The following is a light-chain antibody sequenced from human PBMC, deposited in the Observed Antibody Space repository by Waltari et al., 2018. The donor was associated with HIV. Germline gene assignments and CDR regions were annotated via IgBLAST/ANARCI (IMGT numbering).Light chain of an antibody. V-gene: IGLV2-18*02. CDR1: SSDVGRHNR. J-gene: IGLJ1*01. Sequence: QSALTQPPSVSGSPGQSVTISCTGSSSDVGRHNRVSWYQQPPGTAPKLLIYEVTYLPSGVPARFSGSKSGNTASLTISGLQAEDEADYYCSSYTSSSTYVFGTGTRVTVL. CDR3: SSYTSSSTYV. CDR2: EVT.